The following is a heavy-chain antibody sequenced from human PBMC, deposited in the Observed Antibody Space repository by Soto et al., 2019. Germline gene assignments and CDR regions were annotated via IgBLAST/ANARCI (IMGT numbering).Heavy chain of an antibody. J-gene: IGHJ6*02. CDR2: IIPIFGTA. D-gene: IGHD5-18*01. V-gene: IGHV1-69*13. CDR1: GYTFTSYG. CDR3: ARAVDTAMGSADYGMDV. Sequence: SVKVSCKASGYTFTSYGISWVRQAPGQGLEWMGGIIPIFGTANYAQKFQGRVTITADESTSTAYMELSSLRSEDTAVYYCARAVDTAMGSADYGMDVWGQGTTVTVSS.